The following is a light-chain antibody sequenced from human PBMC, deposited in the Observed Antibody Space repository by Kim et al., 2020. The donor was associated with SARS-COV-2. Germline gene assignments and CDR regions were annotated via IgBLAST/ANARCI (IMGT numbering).Light chain of an antibody. CDR2: KDS. CDR3: QSADRSGTYWV. CDR1: ALPKQY. Sequence: SQGQTARITCSGDALPKQYAYWYQQKPGQAPVLVIYKDSERPSGIPERFSGSSSGTTVMLTISGVQAEDEADYYCQSADRSGTYWVFGGGTQLTVL. V-gene: IGLV3-25*03. J-gene: IGLJ3*02.